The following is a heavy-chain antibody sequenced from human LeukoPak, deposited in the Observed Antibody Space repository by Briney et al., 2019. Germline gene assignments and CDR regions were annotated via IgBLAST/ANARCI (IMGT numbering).Heavy chain of an antibody. D-gene: IGHD3-10*01. J-gene: IGHJ3*02. V-gene: IGHV4-59*01. CDR1: GGSIGPYY. CDR2: ISYSGST. Sequence: PSETLSLTCTVSGGSIGPYYWSWLRQSPGKGLEWIGYISYSGSTKNNPSLKSRVTISVDTSKNQFSLKLTSVTAADTAVYYCAKEGAESFPDAFDIWGPGTLITVSS. CDR3: AKEGAESFPDAFDI.